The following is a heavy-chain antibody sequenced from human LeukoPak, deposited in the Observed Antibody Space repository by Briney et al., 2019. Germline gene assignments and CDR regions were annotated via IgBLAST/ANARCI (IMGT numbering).Heavy chain of an antibody. D-gene: IGHD2-2*02. CDR2: ISAYNGHT. CDR1: VYTFTRYG. J-gene: IGHJ6*03. CDR3: VRDGHRLYDYYYYYMDV. V-gene: IGHV1-18*01. Sequence: ASVKVSCKASVYTFTRYGISWVRQAPGQRLEWMGWISAYNGHTNYTQKLQGRVTMTTDTSTSTAYMELRSLRSDDTAVYFCVRDGHRLYDYYYYYMDVWGKGTTVTVSS.